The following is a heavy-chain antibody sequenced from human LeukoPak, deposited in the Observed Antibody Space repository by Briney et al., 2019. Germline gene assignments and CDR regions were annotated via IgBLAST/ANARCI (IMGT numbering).Heavy chain of an antibody. CDR1: GGSISSGGYY. CDR3: ANLITNRDRSSGWYYFDY. V-gene: IGHV4-30-2*02. CDR2: IYHSGST. J-gene: IGHJ4*02. Sequence: PSQTLSLTCTVSGGSISSGGYYWSWIRPPGKGLEWIGYIYHSGSTYYNPSLKSRVTISVDTSKNQFSLKLSSVTAADTAVYYCANLITNRDRSSGWYYFDYWGQGTLVTVSS. D-gene: IGHD6-19*01.